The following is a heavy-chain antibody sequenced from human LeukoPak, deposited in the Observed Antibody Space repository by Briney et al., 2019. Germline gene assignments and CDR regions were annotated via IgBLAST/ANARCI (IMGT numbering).Heavy chain of an antibody. V-gene: IGHV1-2*02. CDR3: ARDPPATTAFDV. D-gene: IGHD1-1*01. CDR2: IDPSRDVT. J-gene: IGHJ3*01. Sequence: GASVKVSCKASGYIFTDYYLHWVRQAPGQGLEWMGWIDPSRDVTRYAQNFQGRVTMTWDTSMSTAYMEVTRLTPDDTAMFYCARDPPATTAFDVWGQGTMVIVSS. CDR1: GYIFTDYY.